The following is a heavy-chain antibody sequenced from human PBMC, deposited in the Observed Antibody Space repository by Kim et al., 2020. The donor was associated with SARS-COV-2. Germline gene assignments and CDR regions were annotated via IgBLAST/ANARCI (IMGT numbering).Heavy chain of an antibody. Sequence: GGSLRLSCAASGFTFSSYGMHWVRQAPGKGLEWVAVISYDGSNKYYADSVKGRFIISRDNSKNTLYLQMNSLRAEDTAVYYCAKADYSNSDYWGQGTLVT. D-gene: IGHD6-13*01. CDR3: AKADYSNSDY. J-gene: IGHJ4*02. CDR1: GFTFSSYG. V-gene: IGHV3-30*18. CDR2: ISYDGSNK.